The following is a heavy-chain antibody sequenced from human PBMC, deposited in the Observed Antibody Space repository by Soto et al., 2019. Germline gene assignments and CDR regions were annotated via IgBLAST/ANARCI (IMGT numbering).Heavy chain of an antibody. J-gene: IGHJ4*02. CDR2: IWNDGSTT. Sequence: LVESGGGVAQPGRSLRLSCTTSGFSFSPSGMHWVRQAPGKGLEWVGIIWNDGSTTHYADSVKGRFTISRDNSKNTLYLQMNSLRDEDTAVYYCARDGSYYDVDYWGQGTLVTVSS. CDR3: ARDGSYYDVDY. CDR1: GFSFSPSG. V-gene: IGHV3-33*01. D-gene: IGHD1-26*01.